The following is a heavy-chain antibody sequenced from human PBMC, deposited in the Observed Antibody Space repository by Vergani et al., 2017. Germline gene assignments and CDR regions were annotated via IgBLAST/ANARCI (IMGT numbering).Heavy chain of an antibody. Sequence: QVQLQESGPGLAKPAETLSLTCAVSGFSIDNGYYWDWIRQPPGKGLEWIGSIYRTGRTHFNPSLKSRVTISVDTSNNHFSLRLNSLTAADTAVYYCARRSGIVYDIFRGTQYFFDFWGQGTLVTVSS. J-gene: IGHJ4*02. CDR2: IYRTGRT. V-gene: IGHV4-38-2*01. CDR1: GFSIDNGYY. D-gene: IGHD3-9*01. CDR3: ARRSGIVYDIFRGTQYFFDF.